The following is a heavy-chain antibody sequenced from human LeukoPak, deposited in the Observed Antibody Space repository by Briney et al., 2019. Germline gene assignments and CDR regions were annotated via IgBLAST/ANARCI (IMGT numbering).Heavy chain of an antibody. Sequence: SETLSLTCTVSGGSISSGGYYWSWIRQHPGKGLEWIGYIYYSGSTYYNPSLKSRVTISVDTSKNQFSLKLSSVTAADTAVYYCARDPTNPHSAVAGTIYWGQGTLVTVSS. CDR1: GGSISSGGYY. J-gene: IGHJ4*02. V-gene: IGHV4-31*03. D-gene: IGHD6-19*01. CDR3: ARDPTNPHSAVAGTIY. CDR2: IYYSGST.